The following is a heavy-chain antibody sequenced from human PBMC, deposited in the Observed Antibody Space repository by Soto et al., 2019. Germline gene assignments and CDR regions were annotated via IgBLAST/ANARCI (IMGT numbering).Heavy chain of an antibody. D-gene: IGHD3-22*01. J-gene: IGHJ4*02. CDR1: GFTFSSYW. V-gene: IGHV3-7*05. CDR2: IKQDGSEK. Sequence: GGSLRLSCAASGFTFSSYWMSWVRQAPGKGLEWVANIKQDGSEKYYVDSVKGRFTSSRDNAKNSLYLQMTSLRAEDTAVYYCARAAITYYYDSSGYYYGYYFDYWGQGTLVTVSS. CDR3: ARAAITYYYDSSGYYYGYYFDY.